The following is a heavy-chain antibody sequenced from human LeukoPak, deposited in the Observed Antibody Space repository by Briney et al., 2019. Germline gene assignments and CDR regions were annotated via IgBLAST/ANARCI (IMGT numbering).Heavy chain of an antibody. D-gene: IGHD3-22*01. CDR2: VFYNGNT. CDR3: AKHGEDDSGYYADFFDH. V-gene: IGHV4-39*01. Sequence: PSETLSLTCTVSGGSINTKTHYWACIRQTPGKGLEWIGSVFYNGNTYYNSSLKSRVTISVDTSKNQFSLRLTSVTAADTAVYYCAKHGEDDSGYYADFFDHYGQGTLVTVSS. J-gene: IGHJ4*02. CDR1: GGSINTKTHY.